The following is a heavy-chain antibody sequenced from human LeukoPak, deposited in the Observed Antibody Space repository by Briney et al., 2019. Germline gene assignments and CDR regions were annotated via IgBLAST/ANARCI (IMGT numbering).Heavy chain of an antibody. CDR2: IYYSGST. J-gene: IGHJ6*02. V-gene: IGHV4-39*07. Sequence: SETLSLTCTVSGGSISSSSYYWGWICQPPGKALAWIGNIYYSGSTYYNPSLKSRVTISVDTSKNQFSLKLSSVTAADTAVYYCARADYGMMADGMDVWGQGTTVTVSS. D-gene: IGHD4-17*01. CDR1: GGSISSSSYY. CDR3: ARADYGMMADGMDV.